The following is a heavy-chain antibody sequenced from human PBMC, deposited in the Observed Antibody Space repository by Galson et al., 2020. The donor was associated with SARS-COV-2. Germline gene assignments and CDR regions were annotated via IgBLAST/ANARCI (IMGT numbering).Heavy chain of an antibody. Sequence: SGPTLVKPTQTLTLTCTFSGFSLSTSGMRVSWIRQPPGKALEWLARLAWDDDKFYSTSLKTRLTISKDTSKNQVVLTMTNMDPVDTATYYCARISAYCSSTSCYFDYWGQGTLVTVSS. CDR2: LAWDDDK. J-gene: IGHJ4*02. CDR1: GFSLSTSGMR. D-gene: IGHD2-2*01. V-gene: IGHV2-70*04. CDR3: ARISAYCSSTSCYFDY.